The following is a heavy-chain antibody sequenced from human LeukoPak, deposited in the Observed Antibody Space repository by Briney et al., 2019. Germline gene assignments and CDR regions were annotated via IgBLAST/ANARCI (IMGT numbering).Heavy chain of an antibody. CDR3: ARRGWLQYYFDY. D-gene: IGHD5-24*01. Sequence: PSETLSLTCTVSGGSISSSSYYWGWIRQPPGKGRGWIGSIYYSGSTYYNPSLKSRVTISVDTSKNQFSLKLSSVTAADTAVYYCARRGWLQYYFDYWGQGTLVTVSS. CDR1: GGSISSSSYY. CDR2: IYYSGST. J-gene: IGHJ4*02. V-gene: IGHV4-39*01.